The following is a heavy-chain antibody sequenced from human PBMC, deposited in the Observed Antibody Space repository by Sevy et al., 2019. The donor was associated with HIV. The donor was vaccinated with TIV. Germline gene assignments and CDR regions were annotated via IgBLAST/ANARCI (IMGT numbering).Heavy chain of an antibody. J-gene: IGHJ4*02. CDR1: GFTFSSYA. CDR2: ISGSGGST. D-gene: IGHD3-22*01. CDR3: AKEEKGSYYYDSSVDYLWFGYFDY. V-gene: IGHV3-23*01. Sequence: GGCLRLSCAASGFTFSSYAMSWVRQAPGKGLEWVSAISGSGGSTYYADSVKGRFTISRDNSKNTLYLQMNSQRAEDTAVYYCAKEEKGSYYYDSSVDYLWFGYFDYWGQGTLVTVSS.